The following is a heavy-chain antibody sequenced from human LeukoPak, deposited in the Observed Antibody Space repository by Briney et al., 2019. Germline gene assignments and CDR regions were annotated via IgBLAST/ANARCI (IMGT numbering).Heavy chain of an antibody. D-gene: IGHD2-2*01. CDR3: ARSPAAMPAYYYYGLDV. Sequence: ASVKVSCKASGYTFTSYDINWVRQATGQGLEWMGWMNPNSGNTGYAQKFQGRVTMTRNTSISTGYMELSSLRSEDTAVYFCARSPAAMPAYYYYGLDVWGQGTTVTVS. V-gene: IGHV1-8*01. CDR2: MNPNSGNT. CDR1: GYTFTSYD. J-gene: IGHJ6*02.